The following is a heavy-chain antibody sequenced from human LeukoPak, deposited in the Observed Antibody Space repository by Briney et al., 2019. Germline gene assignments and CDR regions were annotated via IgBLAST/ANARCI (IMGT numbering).Heavy chain of an antibody. CDR3: ARTRYYYNSRSYGAPYYFDY. V-gene: IGHV4-34*01. Sequence: SETLSLTCAVYSGSFSAYYWSWIRQPPGKGLEWIGEINHSGSTNYNPSLKSRVTISVDTSKNQFSLKLSSVTAADTAVYYCARTRYYYNSRSYGAPYYFDYWGQGTLVTVSS. D-gene: IGHD3-10*01. CDR1: SGSFSAYY. J-gene: IGHJ4*02. CDR2: INHSGST.